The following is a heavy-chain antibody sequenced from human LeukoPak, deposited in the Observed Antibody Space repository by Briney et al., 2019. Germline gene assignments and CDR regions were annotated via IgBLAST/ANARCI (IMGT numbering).Heavy chain of an antibody. CDR2: IIPIFGTA. CDR3: AKTSGWALYYFDY. D-gene: IGHD6-19*01. Sequence: SVKVSCKASGGTFSSYAISWVRQAPGQGLEWMGGIIPIFGTANYAQKFQGRVTITADESTSTAYMELSSLRSEDTAVYYCAKTSGWALYYFDYWGQGTLVTVSS. CDR1: GGTFSSYA. J-gene: IGHJ4*02. V-gene: IGHV1-69*01.